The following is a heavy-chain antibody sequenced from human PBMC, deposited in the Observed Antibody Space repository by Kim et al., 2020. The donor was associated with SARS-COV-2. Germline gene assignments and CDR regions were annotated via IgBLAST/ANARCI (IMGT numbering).Heavy chain of an antibody. CDR2: ISSSSSTV. CDR3: ARCPLSMTMVRGMITTTLFDYYNMDA. Sequence: GGSLRLSCTVSGFNFNSYIMNWVRQAPGKGLEWVSYISSSSSTVYYAGSVRGRFTISRDNAKNLLFLKMNSLRDDDTAVYYCARCPLSMTMVRGMITTTLFDYYNMDAWGQGPTVTVSS. D-gene: IGHD3-10*01. J-gene: IGHJ6*02. CDR1: GFNFNSYI. V-gene: IGHV3-48*02.